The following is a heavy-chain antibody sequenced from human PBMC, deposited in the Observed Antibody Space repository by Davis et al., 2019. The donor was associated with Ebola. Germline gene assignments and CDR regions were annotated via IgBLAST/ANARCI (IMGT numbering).Heavy chain of an antibody. J-gene: IGHJ4*02. D-gene: IGHD6-13*01. CDR3: AKDRRGAAALD. CDR1: GFTFDDYA. V-gene: IGHV3-9*01. Sequence: SLKISCAASGFTFDDYAMHWVRQAPGKGLEWVSGISWNSGSIGYADSVKGRFTISRDNAKNSLYLQMNSLRAEDTALYYCAKDRRGAAALDWGQGTLVTVSS. CDR2: ISWNSGSI.